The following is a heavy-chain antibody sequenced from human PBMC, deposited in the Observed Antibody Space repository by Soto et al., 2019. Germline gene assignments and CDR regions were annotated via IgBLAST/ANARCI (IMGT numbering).Heavy chain of an antibody. CDR3: XXXXGXRSDY. V-gene: IGHV1-18*01. D-gene: IGHD3-10*01. Sequence: QVQLVQSGAEVKKPGASVKVSCKASGYTFTSYGISWVRQAPGQGLEWMGWISAYNGKTNYAQKLQGRVTMTTDTXXXXXXXXXXXXXXXXXAXXXXXXXXGXRSDYWGQGTLVTVSS. CDR1: GYTFTSYG. J-gene: IGHJ4*02. CDR2: ISAYNGKT.